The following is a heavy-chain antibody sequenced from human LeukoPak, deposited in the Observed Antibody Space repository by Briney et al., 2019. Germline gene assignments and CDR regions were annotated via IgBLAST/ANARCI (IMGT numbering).Heavy chain of an antibody. D-gene: IGHD5-12*01. Sequence: QSGGSLRLSCPASGFPFSSYWMHWVRQAPGKGLVWVSRINGDGSRINYADSVKGRFTISRDNAKNTLYLQMNSLRADDTAVYYCAGGYGFDYWGQGTLVTVSS. CDR3: AGGYGFDY. V-gene: IGHV3-74*01. J-gene: IGHJ4*02. CDR1: GFPFSSYW. CDR2: INGDGSRI.